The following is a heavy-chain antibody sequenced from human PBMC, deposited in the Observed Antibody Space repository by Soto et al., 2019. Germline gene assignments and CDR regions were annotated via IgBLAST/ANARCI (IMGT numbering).Heavy chain of an antibody. CDR3: AKDLSGSIFGYYYGMDV. D-gene: IGHD3-10*02. V-gene: IGHV3-23*01. Sequence: GGSLRLSCAASGFTFSSYARSWVRQAPGKGLEWVSAISGSGGSTYYADSVKGRFTISRDNSKNTLYLQMNSLRAEDTAVYYCAKDLSGSIFGYYYGMDVWGQGTTVTVSS. J-gene: IGHJ6*02. CDR1: GFTFSSYA. CDR2: ISGSGGST.